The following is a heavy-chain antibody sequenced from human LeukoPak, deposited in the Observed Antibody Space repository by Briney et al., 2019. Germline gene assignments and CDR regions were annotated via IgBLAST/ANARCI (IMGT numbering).Heavy chain of an antibody. Sequence: GASVKVSCKASGYTFTGYYMHWVRQAPGQGLEWMGWINPNSGGTNYAQKFQGRVTMTRDMSTSTVYMELSSLRSEDTAVYYCARDLGEYYDSSGPNSDYWGQGTLVTVSS. CDR3: ARDLGEYYDSSGPNSDY. D-gene: IGHD3-22*01. V-gene: IGHV1-2*02. CDR1: GYTFTGYY. CDR2: INPNSGGT. J-gene: IGHJ4*02.